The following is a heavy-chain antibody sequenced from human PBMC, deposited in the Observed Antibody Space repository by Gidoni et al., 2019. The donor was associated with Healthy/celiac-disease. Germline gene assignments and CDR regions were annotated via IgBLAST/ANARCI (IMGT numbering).Heavy chain of an antibody. CDR2: IYWDDDK. CDR1: GFSLSPSGVG. J-gene: IGHJ4*02. CDR3: AHNYYYDSSGYYPPLSLPYYFDY. Sequence: QITLKESGPTLAKPTQTLTLTCSFSGFSLSPSGVGVGWIRQPPGQALEWLALIYWDDDKRYSPSLKSRLTITKDTSKKQVVLTMTNMDPVDTATYYCAHNYYYDSSGYYPPLSLPYYFDYWGQGTLVTVSS. V-gene: IGHV2-5*02. D-gene: IGHD3-22*01.